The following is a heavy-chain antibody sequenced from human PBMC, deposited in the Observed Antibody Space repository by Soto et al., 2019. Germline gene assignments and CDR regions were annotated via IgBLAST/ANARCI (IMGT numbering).Heavy chain of an antibody. V-gene: IGHV3-53*01. CDR3: ATWHLQEHAYDI. Sequence: PGESLKISCEAFGFTVSGKKYVAWVRQAPGKGLEWVSALYDLDGTYYADSVKGRFTTSSDSSRTTVYLQMNSRRPDDTAVYSCATWHLQEHAYDIWGQGTMVTVSS. J-gene: IGHJ3*02. D-gene: IGHD1-1*01. CDR2: LYDLDGT. CDR1: GFTVSGKKY.